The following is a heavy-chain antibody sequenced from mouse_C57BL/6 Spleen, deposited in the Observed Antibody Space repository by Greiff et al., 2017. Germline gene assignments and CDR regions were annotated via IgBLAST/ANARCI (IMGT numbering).Heavy chain of an antibody. J-gene: IGHJ1*03. D-gene: IGHD4-1*01. V-gene: IGHV1-7*01. CDR3: ARGLTGPYWYFDV. CDR1: GYTFTSYW. Sequence: VQLQQSGAELAKPGASVKLSCKASGYTFTSYWMHWVKQRPGQGLEWIGYINPSSGYTKYNQKFKDKATLTADKSSSTAYMQLSSLTYEDSAVYYCARGLTGPYWYFDVWGTGTTVTVSS. CDR2: INPSSGYT.